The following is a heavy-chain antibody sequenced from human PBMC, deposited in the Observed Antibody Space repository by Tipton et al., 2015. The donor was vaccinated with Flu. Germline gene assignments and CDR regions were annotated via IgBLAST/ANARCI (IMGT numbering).Heavy chain of an antibody. CDR2: INHSGST. V-gene: IGHV4-34*01. D-gene: IGHD2-21*02. Sequence: TLSLTCAVYGGSFSGYYWSWIRQPPGKGLEWIGEINHSGSTNYNPSLKSRVTISADTSKNQFSLRLSSVTAADTAVYYCATHCVGVCSHAFDIWGQGTMVTVSS. CDR3: ATHCVGVCSHAFDI. J-gene: IGHJ3*02. CDR1: GGSFSGYY.